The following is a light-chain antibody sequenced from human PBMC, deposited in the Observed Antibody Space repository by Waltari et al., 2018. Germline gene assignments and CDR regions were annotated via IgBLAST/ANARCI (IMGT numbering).Light chain of an antibody. J-gene: IGKJ1*01. Sequence: EIVMTQSPATLSVSPGERATLSCRASQSVGITLAWYKHKPGQVPRLFIYGASTRATGFPARFSGSGSGTEFTLTISSLQSEDFAVYYCHQYNNWPRTFGQGTKVEIK. CDR1: QSVGIT. CDR2: GAS. CDR3: HQYNNWPRT. V-gene: IGKV3-15*01.